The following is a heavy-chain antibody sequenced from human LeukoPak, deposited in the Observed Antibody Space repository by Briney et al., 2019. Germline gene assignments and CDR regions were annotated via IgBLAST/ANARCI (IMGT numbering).Heavy chain of an antibody. D-gene: IGHD5-18*01. CDR2: ISSSGSTI. CDR1: GFTFSSYE. Sequence: GGSLRLSCAASGFTFSSYEMNWVRQAPGKGLEWVSYISSSGSTIYYADSVKGRFTISRDNAKNSLYLQMNSLRAEDTAVYYCSAGRYSYGYTDPFDYWGQGTLVTVSS. J-gene: IGHJ4*02. CDR3: SAGRYSYGYTDPFDY. V-gene: IGHV3-48*03.